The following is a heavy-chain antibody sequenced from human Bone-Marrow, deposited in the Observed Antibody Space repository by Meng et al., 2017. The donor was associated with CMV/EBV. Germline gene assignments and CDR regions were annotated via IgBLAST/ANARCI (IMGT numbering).Heavy chain of an antibody. D-gene: IGHD2-21*01. J-gene: IGHJ6*02. CDR3: ARVLVVVSGGMDV. Sequence: ASVKVSCKASGYTFTGYYMHWVRHAPGQGLEWMGWINPNSGGTNYAQKFQGRVTMTTDTSTSTAYMELRSLRSDDTAVYYCARVLVVVSGGMDVWGQGTTVTVSS. CDR2: INPNSGGT. V-gene: IGHV1-2*02. CDR1: GYTFTGYY.